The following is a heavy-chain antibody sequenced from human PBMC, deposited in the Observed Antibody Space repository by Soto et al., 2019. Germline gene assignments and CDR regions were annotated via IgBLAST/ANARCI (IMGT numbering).Heavy chain of an antibody. CDR1: GFSLSTDGVG. Sequence: QITLKESGPTPVKPTQTLTLTCTFSGFSLSTDGVGVGWIRQPPGKALEWLASIYWDDDKRYSPSLKTRLTITQAASKSRVVLAMTNIDPLDTATYYCAHFLYYSSGGQHFDSWGQGTLVSVSS. V-gene: IGHV2-5*02. CDR3: AHFLYYSSGGQHFDS. CDR2: IYWDDDK. J-gene: IGHJ4*02. D-gene: IGHD3-10*01.